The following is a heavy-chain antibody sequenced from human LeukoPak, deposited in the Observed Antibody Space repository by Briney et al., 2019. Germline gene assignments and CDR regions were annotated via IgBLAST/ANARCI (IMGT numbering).Heavy chain of an antibody. CDR2: IIPILGIA. CDR3: ATSIAARPYSRGSIDY. J-gene: IGHJ4*02. D-gene: IGHD6-6*01. CDR1: GGTFNSYA. V-gene: IGHV1-69*04. Sequence: SVKVSCKASGGTFNSYAISWVRQAPGQGLEWMGRIIPILGIADYAQKFQGRVTMTEDTSTDTAYMELSSLRSEDTAVYYCATSIAARPYSRGSIDYWGQGTLVTVSS.